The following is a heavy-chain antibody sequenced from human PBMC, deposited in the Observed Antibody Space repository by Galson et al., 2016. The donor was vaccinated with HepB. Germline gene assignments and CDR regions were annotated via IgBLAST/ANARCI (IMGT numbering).Heavy chain of an antibody. J-gene: IGHJ3*02. CDR2: SASGDIT. CDR3: ASHLGGSSLDPFDI. CDR1: GFTVSSNY. V-gene: IGHV3-53*01. D-gene: IGHD3-16*01. Sequence: SLRLPCAASGFTVSSNYMSWVRQAPGKGLEWVSVSASGDITYYAHSVKGRFTISRDKSKNTLFLNMISLRAEDTASYYCASHLGGSSLDPFDIWGRGTMVTVAS.